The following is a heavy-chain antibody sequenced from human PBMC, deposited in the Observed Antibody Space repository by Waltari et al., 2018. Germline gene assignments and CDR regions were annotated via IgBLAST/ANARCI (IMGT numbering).Heavy chain of an antibody. D-gene: IGHD3-3*01. Sequence: EVQLLESGGGLVQPGGSLRLSCAASGFTFSSYAMSWVRQAPGKGLEWVSVIYSGGSTYYADSVKGRFTISRDNSKNTLYLQMNSLRSDDTAVYYCARACWRRGVGDPRYYYYMDVWGKGTTVTVSS. CDR3: ARACWRRGVGDPRYYYYMDV. J-gene: IGHJ6*03. CDR1: GFTFSSYA. CDR2: IYSGGST. V-gene: IGHV3-23*03.